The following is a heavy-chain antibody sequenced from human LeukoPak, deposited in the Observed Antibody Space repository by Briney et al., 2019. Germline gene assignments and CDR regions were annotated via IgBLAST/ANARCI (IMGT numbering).Heavy chain of an antibody. D-gene: IGHD3-9*01. CDR1: GGSVSSYN. CDR2: ISHSGSP. J-gene: IGHJ3*02. V-gene: IGHV4-59*02. CDR3: ARRRVLTGSSRGDAFDI. Sequence: SETLSLTCTVSGGSVSSYNWSWIRQLPEKGLEWIGYISHSGSPNYRPSLKSRLTLSLDTSRNCLSLKLNSVTAADTAVYYCARRRVLTGSSRGDAFDIWGQGTVVTVSS.